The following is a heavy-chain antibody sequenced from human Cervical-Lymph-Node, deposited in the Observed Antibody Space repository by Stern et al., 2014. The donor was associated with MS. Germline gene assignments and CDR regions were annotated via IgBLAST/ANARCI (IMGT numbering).Heavy chain of an antibody. CDR2: IKQDGSEK. CDR3: ARGRDYFGP. Sequence: EVQLVESGGGLAQPGGSLRLSCAASGLSFSDYWMSWVRQAPGKGLEWVAYIKQDGSEKYYLDSVKGRFTISRDNTKNSLSLQMNSLRAEGTAFYYCARGRDYFGPWGQGTLVTVSS. J-gene: IGHJ4*02. CDR1: GLSFSDYW. V-gene: IGHV3-7*01.